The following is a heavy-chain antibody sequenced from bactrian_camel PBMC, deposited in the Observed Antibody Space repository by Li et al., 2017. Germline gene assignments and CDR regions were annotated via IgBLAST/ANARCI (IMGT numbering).Heavy chain of an antibody. V-gene: IGHV3S57*01. CDR1: GYNYRRHC. D-gene: IGHD1*01. J-gene: IGHJ6*01. CDR2: IETSGET. Sequence: VQLVESGGGSVQAGESLTLSCTVSGYNYRRHCMAWFRQAPGKEREGVAGIETSGETHYADSVSGRFTISRDKADGTLYLQMSSLRPDDSGVYFCAARPPVFCLAAIYALEPDKWDSYGQGTQVTVS. CDR3: AARPPVFCLAAIYALEPDKWDS.